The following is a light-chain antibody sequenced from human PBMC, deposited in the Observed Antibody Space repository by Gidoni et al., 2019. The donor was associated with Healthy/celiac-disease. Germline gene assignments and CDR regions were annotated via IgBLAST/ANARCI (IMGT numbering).Light chain of an antibody. Sequence: EIVLTQSPATLSLSPGERATLSCRASQSVSSYLAWYQQKPGQAPRLLIYDASNRATGIPARFSGSGSGTDFTLTISSLEPEDFAVYYCQQRSTLFGGXTKVEIK. V-gene: IGKV3-11*01. CDR2: DAS. CDR3: QQRSTL. CDR1: QSVSSY. J-gene: IGKJ4*01.